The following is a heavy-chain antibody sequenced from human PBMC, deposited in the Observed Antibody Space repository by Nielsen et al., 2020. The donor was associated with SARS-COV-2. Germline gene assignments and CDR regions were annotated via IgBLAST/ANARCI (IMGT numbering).Heavy chain of an antibody. J-gene: IGHJ6*02. Sequence: SLKISCAASGFTFDDYAMHWVRQAPGKGLEWVSGISWNSGSIGYADSVKGRFTISRDNAKNSLYLQMNSLRAEDTALYYCANGGQQGIYYGMDVWGQGTTVTVSS. CDR3: ANGGQQGIYYGMDV. CDR2: ISWNSGSI. V-gene: IGHV3-9*01. D-gene: IGHD6-13*01. CDR1: GFTFDDYA.